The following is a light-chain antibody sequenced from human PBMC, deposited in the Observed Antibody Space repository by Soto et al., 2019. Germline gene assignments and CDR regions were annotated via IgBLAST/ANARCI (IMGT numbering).Light chain of an antibody. J-gene: IGLJ2*01. CDR2: EDT. Sequence: QSALTQPASVSGSPGQSITISCTGTSSDVGSYNLVSWYQQHPGKAPKLLIYEDTKRPSGVSNRFSGSKSGNTASLTISGLQAEDEADYYCCSYAGNYVIFGGGTKVTVL. CDR3: CSYAGNYVI. V-gene: IGLV2-23*01. CDR1: SSDVGSYNL.